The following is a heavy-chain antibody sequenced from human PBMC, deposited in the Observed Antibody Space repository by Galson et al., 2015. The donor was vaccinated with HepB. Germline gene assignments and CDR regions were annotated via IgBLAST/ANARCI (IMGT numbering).Heavy chain of an antibody. J-gene: IGHJ3*02. CDR2: IKPDGTET. CDR3: ATGGLMYALDI. Sequence: SLRLSCAVSGITLSSYWMNWLRQAPGKGLECVASIKPDGTETQYVDPVKGRFTISRDNAKNSLYLQMNSLTVEDTAVYYCATGGLMYALDIWGRGTKVTVSS. CDR1: GITLSSYW. V-gene: IGHV3-7*01. D-gene: IGHD2-8*01.